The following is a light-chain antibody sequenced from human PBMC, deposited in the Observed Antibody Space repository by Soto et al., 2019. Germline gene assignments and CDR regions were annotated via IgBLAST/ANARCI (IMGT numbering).Light chain of an antibody. Sequence: EIVLTQSPGTLSLSPGERATLSCRASQSVSSSYLTWYQQKPGQAPRLLIYGASSRATGIPDRFSGSGSGTDFTLTISSLEPEAFAVYYCQQYCSSPWTFGHGTKVEIK. V-gene: IGKV3-20*01. CDR2: GAS. J-gene: IGKJ1*01. CDR3: QQYCSSPWT. CDR1: QSVSSSY.